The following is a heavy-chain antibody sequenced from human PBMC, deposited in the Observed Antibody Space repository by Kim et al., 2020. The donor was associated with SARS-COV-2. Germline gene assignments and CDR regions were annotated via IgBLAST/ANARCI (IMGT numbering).Heavy chain of an antibody. Sequence: SETLSLTCTVSGGSISSSSYYWGWIRQPPGKGLEWIGSIYYSGSTYYNPSLKSRVTISVDTSKNQFSLKLSSVTAADTAVYYCARRDSHYNDAFDIWGQGTMVTVSS. V-gene: IGHV4-39*01. J-gene: IGHJ3*02. CDR3: ARRDSHYNDAFDI. CDR1: GGSISSSSYY. D-gene: IGHD3-10*01. CDR2: IYYSGST.